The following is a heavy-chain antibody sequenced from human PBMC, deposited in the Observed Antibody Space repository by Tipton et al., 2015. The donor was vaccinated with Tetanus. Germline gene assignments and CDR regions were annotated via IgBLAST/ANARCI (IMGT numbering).Heavy chain of an antibody. J-gene: IGHJ6*02. V-gene: IGHV1-2*02. Sequence: QLVQSGAEMKKPGASVKVSCKASGYTFTGYYIYWVRQAPGQGLEWMGWIDPNRGGTVYAQKFQGRVTMTRDTSISTAYMELRSLRSDDTAVYYCARDRGDYIYYGMDVWGPGTTVPVS. CDR1: GYTFTGYY. D-gene: IGHD3-22*01. CDR2: IDPNRGGT. CDR3: ARDRGDYIYYGMDV.